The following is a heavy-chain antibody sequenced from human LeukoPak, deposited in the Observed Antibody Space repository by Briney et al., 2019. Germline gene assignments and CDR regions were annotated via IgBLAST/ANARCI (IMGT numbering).Heavy chain of an antibody. Sequence: GGSLRLSCAASGFTFSSYVMHWVRQAPGKGLEWVAIISYDGSNEYYADSVKGRFTISRDNSKNTLYLQMNSLRAEDTAVYYCARDMAYCGGDCYWGQGTLVTVSS. CDR2: ISYDGSNE. CDR1: GFTFSSYV. CDR3: ARDMAYCGGDCY. D-gene: IGHD2-21*02. V-gene: IGHV3-30*04. J-gene: IGHJ4*02.